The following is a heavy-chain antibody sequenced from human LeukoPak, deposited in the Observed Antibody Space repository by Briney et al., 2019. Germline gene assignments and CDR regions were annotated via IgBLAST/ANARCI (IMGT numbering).Heavy chain of an antibody. CDR3: ARNLGAVVTPGWAYDI. V-gene: IGHV4-31*03. Sequence: SGTLSLTCTVSGDSISSAFYYWSWIRQHPGKGLEWIGYIYHSGTTYYNPSLKTRVTMSLDTSRNQFSLKLYSVTAADTAVYYCARNLGAVVTPGWAYDIWGQGIMVTVSS. D-gene: IGHD4-23*01. CDR1: GDSISSAFYY. J-gene: IGHJ3*02. CDR2: IYHSGTT.